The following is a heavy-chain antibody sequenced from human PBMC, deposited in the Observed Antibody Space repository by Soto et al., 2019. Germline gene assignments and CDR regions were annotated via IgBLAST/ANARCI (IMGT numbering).Heavy chain of an antibody. CDR1: GGSFSGYY. CDR3: ARAHGSGSYYNYFDY. V-gene: IGHV4-34*01. D-gene: IGHD3-10*01. J-gene: IGHJ4*02. CDR2: INHSGST. Sequence: SETLSLTCAVYGGSFSGYYWSWIRQPPGKGLEWIGEINHSGSTNYNPSLKSRVTISVDTSKNQFSLKLSSVTAADTAVYYCARAHGSGSYYNYFDYWGQGTLVTVSS.